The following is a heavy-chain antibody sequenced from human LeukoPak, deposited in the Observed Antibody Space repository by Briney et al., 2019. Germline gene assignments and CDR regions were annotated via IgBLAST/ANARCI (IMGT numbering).Heavy chain of an antibody. CDR2: ISAYNGNT. D-gene: IGHD3-16*02. CDR3: ARGSYDYVWGSYRYTAFDY. J-gene: IGHJ4*02. V-gene: IGHV1-18*01. Sequence: ASVKVSCKASGYTFTSYGISWVRQAPGQGLEWMGWISAYNGNTNYAQKLQGRVTMTTDTSTRTAYMELRSLRSDDTAVYYCARGSYDYVWGSYRYTAFDYWGQGTLVTVSS. CDR1: GYTFTSYG.